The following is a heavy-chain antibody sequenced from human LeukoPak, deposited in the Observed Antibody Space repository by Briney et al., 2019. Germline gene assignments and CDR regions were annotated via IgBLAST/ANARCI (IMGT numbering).Heavy chain of an antibody. CDR3: ASGSYNSSSDVDY. J-gene: IGHJ4*02. CDR2: INPNSGGT. D-gene: IGHD6-6*01. CDR1: GYAFTAYH. V-gene: IGHV1-2*02. Sequence: ASVKVSCKASGYAFTAYHMHWVRQTPGQGPEWMGWINPNSGGTNYAQKFQGRVTMTRDTYITTAYMELSSLRSDDTAVYYSASGSYNSSSDVDYWGQGTLVTVSS.